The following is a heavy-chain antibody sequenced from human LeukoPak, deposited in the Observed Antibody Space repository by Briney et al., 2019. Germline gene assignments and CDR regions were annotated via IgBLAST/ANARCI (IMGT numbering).Heavy chain of an antibody. CDR3: ARSLRVRGVPDYMDV. CDR1: GFTVSSNY. Sequence: GGSLRLSCAASGFTVSSNYMSWVRQAPGKGLEWGSVIYSSGTTYYTDSVKGRFTISRDNSKNTLYLQMNSLRAEDTAVYYCARSLRVRGVPDYMDVWGKGTTVIISS. CDR2: IYSSGTT. V-gene: IGHV3-66*01. J-gene: IGHJ6*03. D-gene: IGHD3-10*02.